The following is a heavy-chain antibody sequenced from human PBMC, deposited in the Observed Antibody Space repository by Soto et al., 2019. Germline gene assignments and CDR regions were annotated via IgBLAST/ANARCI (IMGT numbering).Heavy chain of an antibody. CDR3: SRHTSSGYYYAFEI. CDR2: ISGGGGSA. D-gene: IGHD3-22*01. CDR1: GFTFSNYA. Sequence: PGGSLRLSCAASGFTFSNYAMSWVRQAPGKGLEWVASISGGGGSAYYADSVQGRFTISRDTSNSTLSLQVNSLRVEDTAIYYCSRHTSSGYYYAFEIWGQGTTVTVSS. V-gene: IGHV3-23*01. J-gene: IGHJ3*02.